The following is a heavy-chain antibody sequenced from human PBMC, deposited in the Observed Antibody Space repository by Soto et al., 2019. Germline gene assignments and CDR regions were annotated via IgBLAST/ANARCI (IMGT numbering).Heavy chain of an antibody. Sequence: EVLLVESGGGLVQPGGSLRLSCAVSGFSYNNFAMTWVRQAPGKGLDWVADISSSGATIFYADSVKGRFSISRDNARKSLYLQMNSLRLEDTAVYYCAREENCSDGICYSEYFQRWGQGTLVTVSS. CDR3: AREENCSDGICYSEYFQR. CDR1: GFSYNNFA. CDR2: ISSSGATI. D-gene: IGHD2-15*01. J-gene: IGHJ1*01. V-gene: IGHV3-48*03.